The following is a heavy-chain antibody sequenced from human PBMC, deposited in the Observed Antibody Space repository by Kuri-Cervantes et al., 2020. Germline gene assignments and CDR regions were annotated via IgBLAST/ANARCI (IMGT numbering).Heavy chain of an antibody. J-gene: IGHJ5*02. V-gene: IGHV3-23*01. CDR1: GFTFSSSA. CDR2: ISGSGGST. CDR3: AKDLISRFHWFDP. Sequence: GGSLRLSCAAFGFTFSSSAMNWVRQAPGKGLEWVSAISGSGGSTYYADSVKGRFTISRDNSKNTLYLQMNSLRAEDTAVYYCAKDLISRFHWFDPWGQGTLVTVSS. D-gene: IGHD3-3*01.